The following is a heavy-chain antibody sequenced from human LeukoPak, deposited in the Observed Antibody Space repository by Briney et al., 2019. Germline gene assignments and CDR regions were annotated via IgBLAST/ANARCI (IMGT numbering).Heavy chain of an antibody. CDR1: GFTFSSYG. D-gene: IGHD3-22*01. Sequence: GGSLRLSCAASGFTFSSYGMHWVRQAPGKGLEWVALISYDEKNKYYADSVKGRFTISRDNSKKTLSLVMSSLRVEDTALYYCARDYRYDRSGYFLSWGQGTLVTVSS. V-gene: IGHV3-30*19. CDR2: ISYDEKNK. CDR3: ARDYRYDRSGYFLS. J-gene: IGHJ5*02.